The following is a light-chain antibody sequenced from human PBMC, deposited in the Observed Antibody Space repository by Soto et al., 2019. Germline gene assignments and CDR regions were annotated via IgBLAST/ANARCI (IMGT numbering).Light chain of an antibody. Sequence: DIQLTQSPSTLSASVGDRVTITCRASQSINGWLAWYQQKPGQAPNLLIYKASTLESGVPSRFSGSGSGTELTLTVSSLQPDDFATYYCHQYHNFPRTFGQGTKVEI. CDR3: HQYHNFPRT. J-gene: IGKJ1*01. CDR1: QSINGW. CDR2: KAS. V-gene: IGKV1-5*03.